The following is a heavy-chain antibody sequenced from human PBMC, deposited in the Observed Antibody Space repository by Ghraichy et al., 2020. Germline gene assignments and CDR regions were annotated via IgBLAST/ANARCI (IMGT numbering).Heavy chain of an antibody. Sequence: GGSLRLSCTASAFTFSSYAMSWVRQAPGKGLEWVSAISGSGGSTYFADSVKGRFTISRDNSKNTLYLQMNSLRAEDTAVYYCAKGPSGSPYNWFDPWGQGTLVTVSS. CDR3: AKGPSGSPYNWFDP. J-gene: IGHJ5*02. CDR1: AFTFSSYA. V-gene: IGHV3-23*01. CDR2: ISGSGGST. D-gene: IGHD3-10*01.